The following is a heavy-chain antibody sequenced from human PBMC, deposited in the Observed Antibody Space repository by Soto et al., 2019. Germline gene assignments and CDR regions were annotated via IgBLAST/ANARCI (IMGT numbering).Heavy chain of an antibody. CDR1: GFTFTNYA. D-gene: IGHD3-10*01. CDR3: AKHISGINGAFDI. J-gene: IGHJ3*02. Sequence: EVQLLESGGGLIQPGGSLILSCTASGFTFTNYAMSWVRQAPGRGLEWVSDISNSGGNTYHSDSVKGRFAISRDNSKNTLSLQMNSLRAEDTAVYYCAKHISGINGAFDIWGQGTMVTVSS. V-gene: IGHV3-23*01. CDR2: ISNSGGNT.